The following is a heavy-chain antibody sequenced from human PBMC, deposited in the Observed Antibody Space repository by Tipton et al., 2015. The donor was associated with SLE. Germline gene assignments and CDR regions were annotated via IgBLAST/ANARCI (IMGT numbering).Heavy chain of an antibody. Sequence: TLSLTCAVSGGSISSGGYSWSWIRQPAGKGLEWIGNIYTSESTNYNPSLKSRVTISVDTSKNQFSLKLSSVTAADTAVYYCARDDPDGESSGKPGDHWGQGTLVTVSS. CDR3: ARDDPDGESSGKPGDH. V-gene: IGHV4-61*09. J-gene: IGHJ4*02. CDR2: IYTSEST. D-gene: IGHD3-22*01. CDR1: GGSISSGGYS.